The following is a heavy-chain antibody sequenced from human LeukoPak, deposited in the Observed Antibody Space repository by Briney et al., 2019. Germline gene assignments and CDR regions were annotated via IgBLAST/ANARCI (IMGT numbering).Heavy chain of an antibody. J-gene: IGHJ4*02. V-gene: IGHV3-21*01. CDR1: GFTFSNYW. CDR2: ISSSSSYI. CDR3: ARTYRYSSSSPLDY. Sequence: GGSLRLSCAASGFTFSNYWMTWVRQAPGKGLEWVSSISSSSSYIYYADSVKGRFTISRDNAKNSLYLQMNSLRAEDTAVYYCARTYRYSSSSPLDYWGQGTLVTVSS. D-gene: IGHD6-6*01.